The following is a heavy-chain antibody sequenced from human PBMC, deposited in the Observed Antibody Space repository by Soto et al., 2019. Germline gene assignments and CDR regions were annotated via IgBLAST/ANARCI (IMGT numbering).Heavy chain of an antibody. Sequence: GGSLRLSCAASGFTFSSYSMNWVRQAPGKGLEWVSYISSSSSTIYYADSVKGRFTITRENAKNSLYLQMNSLRAEDTAVYYCARDRDYYYYYMDVWGKGTTVTVSS. CDR1: GFTFSSYS. CDR3: ARDRDYYYYYMDV. V-gene: IGHV3-48*01. J-gene: IGHJ6*03. CDR2: ISSSSSTI.